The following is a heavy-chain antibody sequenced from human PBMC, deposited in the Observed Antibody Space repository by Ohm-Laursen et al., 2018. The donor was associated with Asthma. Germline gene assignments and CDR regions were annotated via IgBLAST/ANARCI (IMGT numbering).Heavy chain of an antibody. V-gene: IGHV4-31*02. Sequence: TLSLTWTVSGGSISSGGYYWSWIRQHPGKGLEWIGYIYKSGGSYYNSSLKSRVIISIDTSKNQFALKLNAVTAADTAVYYCARYEHSNYFNYWGQGTLVTVSS. D-gene: IGHD4-11*01. CDR1: GGSISSGGYY. J-gene: IGHJ4*02. CDR2: IYKSGGS. CDR3: ARYEHSNYFNY.